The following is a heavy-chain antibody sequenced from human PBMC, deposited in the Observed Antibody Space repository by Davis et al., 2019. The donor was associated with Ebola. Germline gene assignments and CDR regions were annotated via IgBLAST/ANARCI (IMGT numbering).Heavy chain of an antibody. CDR1: GFTFTSYG. CDR2: VSYDGNTE. CDR3: AREVVVPAAMIGFYYYYGMDV. V-gene: IGHV3-30*03. J-gene: IGHJ6*04. D-gene: IGHD2-2*01. Sequence: GESLKISCAASGFTFTSYGMHWVRQAPGKGLEWVAVVSYDGNTEYYADSVKGRFTISRDNSENTLFLQMNSLRPEDTAVYYCAREVVVPAAMIGFYYYYGMDVWGKGTTVTVSS.